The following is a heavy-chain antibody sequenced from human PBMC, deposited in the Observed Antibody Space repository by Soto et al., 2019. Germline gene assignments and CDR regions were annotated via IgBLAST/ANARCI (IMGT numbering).Heavy chain of an antibody. Sequence: TSETLSLTCTVSGGSISSSSYYWGWIRQPPGKGLEWIGSIYYSGSTNYNPSLKSRVTISVDASKNQFSLKLSSVTAADTAVYYCARRGLVQLLLYPGYFDYWGQGTLVTSPQ. CDR1: GGSISSSSYY. V-gene: IGHV4-39*07. J-gene: IGHJ4*02. D-gene: IGHD2-2*02. CDR2: IYYSGST. CDR3: ARRGLVQLLLYPGYFDY.